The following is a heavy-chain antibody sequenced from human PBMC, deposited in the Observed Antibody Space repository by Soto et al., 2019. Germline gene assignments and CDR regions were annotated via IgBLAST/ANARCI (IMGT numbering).Heavy chain of an antibody. Sequence: GGSLRLSCAASGFTFSDYSMHWVRQAPGKGLEWVAVLSSDGSNKYYADSARGRFTISRDNSENMFYLQMNSLRAEDTALYYCARDRAGNNWFDPWGQGTLVTVSS. CDR1: GFTFSDYS. CDR2: LSSDGSNK. J-gene: IGHJ5*02. D-gene: IGHD3-10*01. V-gene: IGHV3-30-3*01. CDR3: ARDRAGNNWFDP.